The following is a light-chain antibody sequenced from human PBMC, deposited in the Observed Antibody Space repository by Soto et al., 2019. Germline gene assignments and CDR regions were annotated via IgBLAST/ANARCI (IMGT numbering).Light chain of an antibody. CDR1: SGHTNNA. CDR2: VNSDGSH. V-gene: IGLV4-69*01. J-gene: IGLJ2*01. Sequence: QSVLTQSPSASASLGASVKLTCTLSSGHTNNAIAWHQQKSEKGPRYLMKVNSDGSHSKGDGIPDRFSGSSSGAERYLIISSLQSEDEADYYCQTWGTGIYVVFGGGTKVTVL. CDR3: QTWGTGIYVV.